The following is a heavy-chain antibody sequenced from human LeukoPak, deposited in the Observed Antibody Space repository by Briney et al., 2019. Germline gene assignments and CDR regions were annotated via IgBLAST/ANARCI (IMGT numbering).Heavy chain of an antibody. CDR3: ARQRDDAYDSSGYFGA. V-gene: IGHV5-51*01. CDR2: TYPGDSDT. CDR1: GYSFTTYW. D-gene: IGHD3-22*01. J-gene: IGHJ5*02. Sequence: GESLKISCKGSGYSFTTYWIGWVRQMPGKGLEWMGITYPGDSDTTYSPSFRGQVTISVDKSISTAYLQWSSLKASDTAMYYCARQRDDAYDSSGYFGAWGQGTLVTVSS.